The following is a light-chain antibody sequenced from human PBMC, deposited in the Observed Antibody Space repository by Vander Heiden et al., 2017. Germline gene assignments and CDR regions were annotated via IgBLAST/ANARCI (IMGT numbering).Light chain of an antibody. Sequence: DIVMTQSPDSLAVPLGERATIHCQSSQSVLYSSNNKNYLAWYQQKPGQPPKLLIYWASTREAGVPDRFSGSGSGTDFTLTISSLQAEDVAVYYCQQYYSTPYTFGQGTKLEIK. V-gene: IGKV4-1*01. CDR1: QSVLYSSNNKNY. J-gene: IGKJ2*01. CDR2: WAS. CDR3: QQYYSTPYT.